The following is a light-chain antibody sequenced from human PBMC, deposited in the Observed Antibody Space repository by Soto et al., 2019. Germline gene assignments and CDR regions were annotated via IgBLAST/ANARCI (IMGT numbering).Light chain of an antibody. CDR1: QSVLYSSNNKNY. V-gene: IGKV4-1*01. CDR3: QQYYSFPLT. Sequence: DIVMTQSPDSLAVSLGGRATLNCKSSQSVLYSSNNKNYLAWYQQKPGQPPKLLIYWASTRESGVPDRFSGSASGTDFTLTISSLQAEDVAVYYCQQYYSFPLTFGGGTKVEI. CDR2: WAS. J-gene: IGKJ4*01.